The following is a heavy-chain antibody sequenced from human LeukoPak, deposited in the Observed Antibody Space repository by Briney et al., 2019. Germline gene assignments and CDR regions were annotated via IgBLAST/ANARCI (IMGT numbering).Heavy chain of an antibody. V-gene: IGHV4-59*01. J-gene: IGHJ4*02. CDR1: GGSISSYY. D-gene: IGHD6-19*01. CDR2: IYYSGST. Sequence: SETLSLTCTVSGGSISSYYWSWIRQPPGKGLEWIGYIYYSGSTNYNPSLNSRVTISVDTSKNQFSLKLSSVTAADTAVYYCARMLAPGSGWFHWGQGTLVTVSS. CDR3: ARMLAPGSGWFH.